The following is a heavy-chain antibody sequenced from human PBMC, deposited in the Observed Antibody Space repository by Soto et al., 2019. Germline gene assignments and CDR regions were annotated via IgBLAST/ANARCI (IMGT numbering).Heavy chain of an antibody. CDR3: ARSQELRFLEWLRKDNWFDP. D-gene: IGHD3-3*01. Sequence: ASVKVSCKASGYTFTSYGISWVRQAPGQGLEWMRWISAYNGNTNYAQKLQGRVTMTTDTSTSTAYMELRSLRSDDTAVYYCARSQELRFLEWLRKDNWFDPWGQGTLVTVSS. J-gene: IGHJ5*02. V-gene: IGHV1-18*01. CDR2: ISAYNGNT. CDR1: GYTFTSYG.